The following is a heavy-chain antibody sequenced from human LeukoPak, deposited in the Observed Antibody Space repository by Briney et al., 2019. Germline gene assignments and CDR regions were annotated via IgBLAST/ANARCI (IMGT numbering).Heavy chain of an antibody. CDR3: ARDLKMGYSSGRYSWGTGSSNDY. Sequence: ASVKVSCKASGYTFTNYGISWVRQAPGQGLEWMGWISAYNGNTNYAQKFQGRITMTTDTSTSTAYMELRSLRSDDTAVYYCARDLKMGYSSGRYSWGTGSSNDYWGQGTLVTVSS. CDR2: ISAYNGNT. CDR1: GYTFTNYG. D-gene: IGHD6-19*01. J-gene: IGHJ4*02. V-gene: IGHV1-18*01.